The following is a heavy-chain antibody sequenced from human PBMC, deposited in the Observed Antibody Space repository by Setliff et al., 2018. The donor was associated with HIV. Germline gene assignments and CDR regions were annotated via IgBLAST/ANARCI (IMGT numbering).Heavy chain of an antibody. V-gene: IGHV4-31*03. CDR2: MFYSGTT. D-gene: IGHD3-3*01. CDR3: ARITIFVPGNPYFYGMDV. J-gene: IGHJ6*02. Sequence: SETLSLTCSVSGDSVTSGGFFWSWIRQRPEKGLEWIWHMFYSGTTYYSPSLKSRVRISRDTSENQFSLKLTSVTAADTAVYYCARITIFVPGNPYFYGMDVWGQGTTVTVSS. CDR1: GDSVTSGGFF.